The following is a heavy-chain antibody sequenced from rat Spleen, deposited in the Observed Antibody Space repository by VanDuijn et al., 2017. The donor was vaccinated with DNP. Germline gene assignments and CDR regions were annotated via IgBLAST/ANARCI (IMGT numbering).Heavy chain of an antibody. J-gene: IGHJ4*01. CDR3: ARPNYPAITFAMDA. CDR1: GFVFSNFD. Sequence: EVQLVGSGGGLVQPGRSLKLSCAASGFVFSNFDMAWVRQAPTKGLEWVASISPSGDDTYYRDSVTGRFTISRDNAKNTLYLQMNSLKSEDTATYYCARPNYPAITFAMDAWGQGTSVTVSS. D-gene: IGHD1-4*01. V-gene: IGHV5S13*01. CDR2: ISPSGDDT.